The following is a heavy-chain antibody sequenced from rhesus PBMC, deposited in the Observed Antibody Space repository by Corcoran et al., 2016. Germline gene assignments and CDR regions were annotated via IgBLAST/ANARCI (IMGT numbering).Heavy chain of an antibody. CDR2: IYVSSGST. CDR1: GFSISSGYD. J-gene: IGHJ4*01. V-gene: IGHV4-76*01. CDR3: ASSPPAQYYFDY. Sequence: QVQLQESGPGVVKPSETLSLTCAVSGFSISSGYDWSWIRQPPGKGLEWIGYIYVSSGSTNYNPSIKNRFNISKDTSKTQFSLRLSSVTAADTAVYYCASSPPAQYYFDYWGQGVLVTVSS.